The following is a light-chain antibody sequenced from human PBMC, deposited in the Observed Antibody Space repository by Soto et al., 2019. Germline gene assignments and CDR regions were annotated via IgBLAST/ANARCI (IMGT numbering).Light chain of an antibody. J-gene: IGLJ1*01. V-gene: IGLV2-14*01. CDR1: SSDVGGYSY. CDR2: DVS. Sequence: QSVLTQPASVSGSPGQSITISCTGTSSDVGGYSYVSWYQQHPGKAPKLMIYDVSNRPSGVSNRFSGSKSGNTASLTISGLQAEDEADYYCSSYTSSSTLYGFGTGTKVTVL. CDR3: SSYTSSSTLYG.